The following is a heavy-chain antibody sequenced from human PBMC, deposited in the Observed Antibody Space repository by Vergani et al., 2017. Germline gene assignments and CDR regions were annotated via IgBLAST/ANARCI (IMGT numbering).Heavy chain of an antibody. J-gene: IGHJ5*02. CDR2: ISWNSNSI. Sequence: EVQLEESGGGLVLPGRSLILSCVASGFTSSGYAMHWFWQPPGKGREWFSGISWNSNSIGYADSLKGRFTISTDNAKNSLYLQMNSLRAEDTALYYCAKDLGTTAGGGWFDPWGQGTLVTVSS. V-gene: IGHV3-9*02. D-gene: IGHD1-14*01. CDR3: AKDLGTTAGGGWFDP. CDR1: GFTSSGYA.